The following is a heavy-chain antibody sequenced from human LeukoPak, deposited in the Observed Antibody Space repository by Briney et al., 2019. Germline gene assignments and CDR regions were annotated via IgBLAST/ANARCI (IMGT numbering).Heavy chain of an antibody. D-gene: IGHD3-10*02. J-gene: IGHJ6*02. CDR1: GGSISSYY. CDR2: IYTSGST. CDR3: ARGYVTYYYYGMDV. V-gene: IGHV4-4*09. Sequence: PSETLSLTCTVSGGSISSYYWSWIRQPPGKGLEWIGYIYTSGSTNYNPSLKSRVTISVDTSKNQFSLKLSSVTAADTAVYYCARGYVTYYYYGMDVWGQGTTVTVSS.